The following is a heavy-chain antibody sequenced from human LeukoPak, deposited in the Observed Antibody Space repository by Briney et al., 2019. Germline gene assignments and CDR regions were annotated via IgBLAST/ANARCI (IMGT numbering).Heavy chain of an antibody. V-gene: IGHV5-51*01. CDR1: GYSFTSYW. J-gene: IGHJ4*02. CDR3: ARLGPGGGYDILTGYPFDY. Sequence: GESLKISCKGSGYSFTSYWIGWVRQMPGKGLEWMGIIYPGDSEIRYSPSFQGQVTIPADKYLSPRYLQWSSLKASATAMYYCARLGPGGGYDILTGYPFDYWGQGTLVTVSS. D-gene: IGHD3-9*01. CDR2: IYPGDSEI.